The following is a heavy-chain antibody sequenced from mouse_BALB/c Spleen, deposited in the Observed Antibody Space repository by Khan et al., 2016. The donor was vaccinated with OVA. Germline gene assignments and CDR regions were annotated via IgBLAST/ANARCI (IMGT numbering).Heavy chain of an antibody. J-gene: IGHJ3*01. D-gene: IGHD2-2*01. Sequence: QVQLQQSGAELMKPGASVKISCKATGYTFSSYWIEWVKQRPGHGLEWIGDILPGSDSSNFNEKFKGKATFTADTSSHIAYMQLSSLPSVDSAVYYCARGGYGGFAYWGQGTLVTVSA. CDR3: ARGGYGGFAY. V-gene: IGHV1-9*01. CDR1: GYTFSSYW. CDR2: ILPGSDSS.